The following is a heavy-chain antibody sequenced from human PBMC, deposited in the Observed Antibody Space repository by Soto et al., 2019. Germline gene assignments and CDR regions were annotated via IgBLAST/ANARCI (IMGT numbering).Heavy chain of an antibody. D-gene: IGHD2-15*01. J-gene: IGHJ3*02. CDR2: IDPTESYT. V-gene: IGHV5-10-1*01. CDR1: GYSFTIFW. Sequence: DSLTISCKGSGYSFTIFWISWLPQMPGKGLEWVVRIDPTESYTNYSPPLQGHFTISANQPISTAYLQWSSRKASDTAMYYWARPRPGGWWEPRVKHDSFDILGAGTLGT. CDR3: ARPRPGGWWEPRVKHDSFDI.